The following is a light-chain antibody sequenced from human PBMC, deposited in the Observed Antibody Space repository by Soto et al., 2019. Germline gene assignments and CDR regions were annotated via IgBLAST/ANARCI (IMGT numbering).Light chain of an antibody. CDR2: DAS. J-gene: IGKJ2*01. CDR3: QQRSNWPPYT. CDR1: QSVSSY. Sequence: EIVLTQSPATLSLSPGERATLSCRASQSVSSYLAWYQQKPGQAPRLLIYDASNRATGIPARFSGSGSGTDFSLTISSLEPEDSAVYYCQQRSNWPPYTFGQGTKLEMK. V-gene: IGKV3-11*01.